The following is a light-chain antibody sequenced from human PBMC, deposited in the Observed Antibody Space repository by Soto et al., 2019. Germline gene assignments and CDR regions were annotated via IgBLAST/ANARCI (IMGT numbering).Light chain of an antibody. J-gene: IGKJ4*01. CDR1: QSISSN. CDR2: DSS. CDR3: QQYDDWPLT. V-gene: IGKV3D-15*01. Sequence: EIVMTQSPATLSVSPGERATLSCRASQSISSNLAWYQQKPGQSPRLLIYDSSTRATDIPARFSGSGSGTEFTLTISSLQSEDFALYDCQQYDDWPLTFGGGTKVEIK.